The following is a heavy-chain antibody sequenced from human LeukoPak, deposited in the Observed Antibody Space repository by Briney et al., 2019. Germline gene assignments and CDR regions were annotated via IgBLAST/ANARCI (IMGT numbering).Heavy chain of an antibody. J-gene: IGHJ4*02. CDR1: GYSISSCYY. CDR2: IYHSGST. V-gene: IGHV4-38-2*01. D-gene: IGHD3-22*01. Sequence: SETLSLTCAVSGYSISSCYYWGWIRQPGGKGQGWIGSIYHSGSTYYNPSLKSRVTISVDTCKNQFSLRLSSVTAADTVVYYCARTYYYDSSGYYYYFDYWGQGTLVTVSS. CDR3: ARTYYYDSSGYYYYFDY.